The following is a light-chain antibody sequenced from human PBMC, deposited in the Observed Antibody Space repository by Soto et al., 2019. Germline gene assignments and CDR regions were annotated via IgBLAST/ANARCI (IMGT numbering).Light chain of an antibody. CDR2: DAS. CDR1: QDISDY. V-gene: IGKV1-33*01. J-gene: IGKJ4*01. Sequence: DIQMTQSPSSLSASVGDRVTITCQASQDISDYLNWYHQKSGKPPKLLIYDASNLETGVPPRFSGAGSGTEFALTISSLQPEDVATYYCQQYDDLPSTFGGGTKVEV. CDR3: QQYDDLPST.